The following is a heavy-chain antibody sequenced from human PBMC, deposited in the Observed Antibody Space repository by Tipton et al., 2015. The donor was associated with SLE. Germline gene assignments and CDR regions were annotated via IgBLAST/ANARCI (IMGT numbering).Heavy chain of an antibody. J-gene: IGHJ4*02. CDR3: ATRGDYGGNPEY. V-gene: IGHV4-61*02. CDR1: GDSITSDSYY. Sequence: TLSLTCSVTGDSITSDSYYWSWIRQPAGKGLEWIGRIYTSGRTSYNPSLQSRVSLSVDTSKNQFSLRLNSVTAADTAVYYCATRGDYGGNPEYWGQGTLVTVSS. D-gene: IGHD4-23*01. CDR2: IYTSGRT.